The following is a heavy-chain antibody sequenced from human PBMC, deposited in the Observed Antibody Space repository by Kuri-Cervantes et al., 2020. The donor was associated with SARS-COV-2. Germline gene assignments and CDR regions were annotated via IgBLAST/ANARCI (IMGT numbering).Heavy chain of an antibody. D-gene: IGHD1-14*01. CDR2: ISGSGRST. V-gene: IGHV3-23*01. CDR1: GCTFSSYA. J-gene: IGHJ3*02. Sequence: GGSLRLSCAASGCTFSSYAMSWVRQAPGKGLEWVSAISGSGRSTYYADYVKGRFTISRDNSKNTLYLQMNSRRAEDTAVYYCAKGRIHPSDAFDIWGQGTMVTVSS. CDR3: AKGRIHPSDAFDI.